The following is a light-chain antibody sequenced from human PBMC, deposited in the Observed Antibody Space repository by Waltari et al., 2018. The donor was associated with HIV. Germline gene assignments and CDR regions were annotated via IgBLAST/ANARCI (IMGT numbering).Light chain of an antibody. J-gene: IGLJ1*01. CDR1: SSDIGSFDY. CDR2: EVS. V-gene: IGLV2-11*01. CDR3: CSYAGTYTYV. Sequence: QSALTQPRSVSGSPGQSVTIPCTGTSSDIGSFDYVSWYQQYPGKAPTVIIYEVSQRPSGVPDRFTASKSGITASLTISGLQDEDEADYYCCSYAGTYTYVFGTGTTVTVL.